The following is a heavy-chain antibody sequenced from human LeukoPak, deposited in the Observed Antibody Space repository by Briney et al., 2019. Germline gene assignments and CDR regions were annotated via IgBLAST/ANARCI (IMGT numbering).Heavy chain of an antibody. CDR1: GYTFTTYY. Sequence: ASAKVSCKASGYTFTTYYIHWVRQAPGQGLEWMGIINPSGGSTSFAQKFQGRLTMTRDTSTSTVYMELSSLSSEDTAVYYCARGGDFYYYYMDVWGKGTTATVSS. CDR3: ARGGDFYYYYMDV. V-gene: IGHV1-46*01. CDR2: INPSGGST. D-gene: IGHD2-15*01. J-gene: IGHJ6*03.